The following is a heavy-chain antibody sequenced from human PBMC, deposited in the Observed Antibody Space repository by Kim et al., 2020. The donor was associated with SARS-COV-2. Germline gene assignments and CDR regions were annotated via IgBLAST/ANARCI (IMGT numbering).Heavy chain of an antibody. J-gene: IGHJ4*02. V-gene: IGHV1-69*04. D-gene: IGHD3-22*01. Sequence: NFQGRVTITAEKSTSTAYMELSSLRSEDTAVYYCARASFFYDSSGYHFDYWGQGTLVTVAS. CDR3: ARASFFYDSSGYHFDY.